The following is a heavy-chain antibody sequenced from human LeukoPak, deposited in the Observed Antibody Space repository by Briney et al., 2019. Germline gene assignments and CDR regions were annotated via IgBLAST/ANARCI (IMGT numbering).Heavy chain of an antibody. V-gene: IGHV3-23*01. J-gene: IGHJ1*01. Sequence: GGSLRLSCAASGFTFSSYAMSWVRQAPGKGLEWVSAISGSGGSTNYADSVKGRFTISRDNSKNTLYLQMNSLRAEDTAVYYCAKASTTMATRYQYFHHWGQGTLVTVSS. CDR3: AKASTTMATRYQYFHH. CDR1: GFTFSSYA. D-gene: IGHD5-24*01. CDR2: ISGSGGST.